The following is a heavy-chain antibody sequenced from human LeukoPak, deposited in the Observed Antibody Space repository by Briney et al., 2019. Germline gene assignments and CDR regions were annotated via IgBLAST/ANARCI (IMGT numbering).Heavy chain of an antibody. CDR2: INPSGGST. Sequence: VSVKVSCKASGYTFTSYYMHWVRQAPGQGLEWMGIINPSGGSTSYAQKFQGRVTMTRDTSTSTVYMELSSLRSEDTAVYYCARDRNGWYDLDYWGQGTLVTVSS. V-gene: IGHV1-46*01. CDR3: ARDRNGWYDLDY. CDR1: GYTFTSYY. D-gene: IGHD6-19*01. J-gene: IGHJ4*02.